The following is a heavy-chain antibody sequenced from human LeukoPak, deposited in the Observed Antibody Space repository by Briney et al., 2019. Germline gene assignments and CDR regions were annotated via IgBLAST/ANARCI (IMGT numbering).Heavy chain of an antibody. CDR2: ISDSGGNT. CDR3: VKQDIRSSAWYD. D-gene: IGHD6-19*01. Sequence: GGSLRLSCAASGFTFSSYAMSWVRQAPGQGLEWVSAISDSGGNTYYADSVKGRFTISRDNSKNTLYLQMNSLRAEDTAVYYCVKQDIRSSAWYDWGQGTLVTVSS. CDR1: GFTFSSYA. V-gene: IGHV3-23*01. J-gene: IGHJ1*01.